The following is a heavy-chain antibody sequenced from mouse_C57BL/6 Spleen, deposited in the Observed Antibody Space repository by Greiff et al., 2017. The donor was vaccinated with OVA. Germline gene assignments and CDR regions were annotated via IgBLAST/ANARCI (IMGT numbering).Heavy chain of an antibody. D-gene: IGHD1-1*01. CDR2: INPNNGGT. CDR1: GYTFTDYN. J-gene: IGHJ1*03. V-gene: IGHV1-18*01. Sequence: EVKLQESGPELVKPGASVKIPCKASGYTFTDYNMDWVKQSHGKSLEWIGDINPNNGGTIYNQKFKGKATLTVDKSSSTAYMELRSLTSEDTAVYYCARRDYYGSRWYFDVWGTGTTVTVSS. CDR3: ARRDYYGSRWYFDV.